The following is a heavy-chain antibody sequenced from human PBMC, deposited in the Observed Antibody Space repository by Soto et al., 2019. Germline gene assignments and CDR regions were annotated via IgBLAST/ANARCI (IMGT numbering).Heavy chain of an antibody. D-gene: IGHD3-3*01. Sequence: QITLNESGPTQVNPRQTLTLTCTFSGFSLTTSGVGVGWIRQSPGKAPEWLALIYWDDDKRYSPSLKSRLTITNDTSKNQVVLPMADLDPADTATYSCAHRVLRTVFGLVTTTAIYFDFWGQGTPVAVSS. CDR1: GFSLTTSGVG. V-gene: IGHV2-5*02. J-gene: IGHJ4*02. CDR3: AHRVLRTVFGLVTTTAIYFDF. CDR2: IYWDDDK.